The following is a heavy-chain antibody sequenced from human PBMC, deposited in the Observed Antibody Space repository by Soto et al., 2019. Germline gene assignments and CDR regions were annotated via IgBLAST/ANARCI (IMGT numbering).Heavy chain of an antibody. CDR1: GASFSSTSYY. Sequence: PSETLSLTCTVSGASFSSTSYYWGWIRQPPGKGLEWIGTIYYSGITYYKASLKSRVTISIDTSKTQFSLKLSSVTAADTAVYYCARHYCTGGPCYFDYWGQGTLVTVSS. V-gene: IGHV4-39*01. J-gene: IGHJ4*02. CDR2: IYYSGIT. CDR3: ARHYCTGGPCYFDY. D-gene: IGHD2-8*02.